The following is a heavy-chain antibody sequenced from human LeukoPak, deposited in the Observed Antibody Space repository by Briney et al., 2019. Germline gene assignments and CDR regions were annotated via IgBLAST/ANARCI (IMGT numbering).Heavy chain of an antibody. J-gene: IGHJ4*02. CDR2: IIPIFGTA. V-gene: IGHV1-69*13. CDR1: GGTFSSYA. D-gene: IGHD6-13*01. Sequence: ASVKVSCKASGGTFSSYAISWVRQAPGQGLEWMGGIIPIFGTANYAQKFQGRVTITADESTSTAYMELSSLRSEDTAVYYCARHSSSWYYFDCWGQGTLVTVSS. CDR3: ARHSSSWYYFDC.